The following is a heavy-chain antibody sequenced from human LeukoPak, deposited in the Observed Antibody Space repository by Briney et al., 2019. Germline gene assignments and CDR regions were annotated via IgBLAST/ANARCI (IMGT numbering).Heavy chain of an antibody. CDR1: GYTFTSYD. CDR3: ARAGYSYGSYDWFDP. V-gene: IGHV1-8*03. CDR2: MNPNSGNT. Sequence: GASVKVSCKASGYTFTSYDINRVRQATGQGLEWMGWMNPNSGNTGYAQKFQGRVTITRNTSISTAYMELSSLRSEDTAVYYCARAGYSYGSYDWFDPWGQGTLVTVSS. J-gene: IGHJ5*02. D-gene: IGHD5-18*01.